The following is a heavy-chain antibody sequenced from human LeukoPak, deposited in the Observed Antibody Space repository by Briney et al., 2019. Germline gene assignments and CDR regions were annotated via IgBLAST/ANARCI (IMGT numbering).Heavy chain of an antibody. Sequence: SETLSLTCTVSGASVTYYYWSWIRQPPGKGLEWIGYIFYSESTHYNPSLKSRVTMSLDTSKNQFSLKLTSVTAADTAVYYCARVHRDGYKAWGYFDYWGQGTLVTVSS. CDR2: IFYSEST. CDR3: ARVHRDGYKAWGYFDY. J-gene: IGHJ4*02. CDR1: GASVTYYY. D-gene: IGHD5-24*01. V-gene: IGHV4-59*02.